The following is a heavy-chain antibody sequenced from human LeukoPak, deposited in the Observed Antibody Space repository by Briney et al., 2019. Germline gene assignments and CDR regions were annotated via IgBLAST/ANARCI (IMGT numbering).Heavy chain of an antibody. V-gene: IGHV3-30*02. CDR3: AKDSRDGYKPDY. J-gene: IGHJ4*02. CDR2: IRYDGTSG. CDR1: GFTFSNYG. Sequence: GGSLRLSRAASGFTFSNYGMHWVRQAPGKGLEWVTFIRYDGTSGYYADSVKDRFTVSRDNSKNTLYLQMNSLRAEDTAVYYCAKDSRDGYKPDYWGQGTLVTVSS. D-gene: IGHD5-24*01.